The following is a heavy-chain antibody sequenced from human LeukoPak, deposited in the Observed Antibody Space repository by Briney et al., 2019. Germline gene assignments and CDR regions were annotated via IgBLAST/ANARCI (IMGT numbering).Heavy chain of an antibody. CDR3: ATLYDFWSGSNWFDP. V-gene: IGHV1-24*01. CDR2: FDPEDGET. J-gene: IGHJ5*02. D-gene: IGHD3-3*01. CDR1: GYTLTELS. Sequence: GASVKVSCKVSGYTLTELSMHWVRQAPGKGLEWMGGFDPEDGETIYAQKFQGRVTMTEDTSTDTAYMELSSLRSEDTAVYYCATLYDFWSGSNWFDPWGQGTLVTVSS.